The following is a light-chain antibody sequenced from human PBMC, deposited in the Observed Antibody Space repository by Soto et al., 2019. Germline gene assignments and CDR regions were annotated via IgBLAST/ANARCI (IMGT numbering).Light chain of an antibody. Sequence: AIQMTQSPPSLSATAVHRVTISCRASQGIGNALGWYQQKPGKPPKVLIYGASNLQSGVPPRFSGSGSGTDFTLAISSLQPEDSATYYCLQDINYPWTFGQGTKVDIK. CDR2: GAS. V-gene: IGKV1-6*01. CDR1: QGIGNA. CDR3: LQDINYPWT. J-gene: IGKJ1*01.